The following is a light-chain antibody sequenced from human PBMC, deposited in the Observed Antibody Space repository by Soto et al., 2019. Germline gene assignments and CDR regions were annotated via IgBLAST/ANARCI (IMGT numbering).Light chain of an antibody. CDR1: QSVSSSY. CDR3: QQYGSSPYT. Sequence: EIVLTQSPGTLSLSPGERATLSCRASQSVSSSYLAWYQQKPGQAPRLLIYGASSRATGIPDRFSGSGSGPDFTLTISRLEPEDFAAYYFQQYGSSPYTFGQGTKLEIK. J-gene: IGKJ2*01. CDR2: GAS. V-gene: IGKV3-20*01.